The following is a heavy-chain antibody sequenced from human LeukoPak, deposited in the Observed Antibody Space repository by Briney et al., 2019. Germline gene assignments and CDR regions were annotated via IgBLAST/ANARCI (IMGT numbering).Heavy chain of an antibody. CDR1: GYTFTSYD. Sequence: ASVNVSCKASGYTFTSYDINWVRQATGQGLEWMGWMNPNSGNTGYAQKFQGRVTMTKNTSITTAYMELSSLRSEDTAVYYCARALSWTTDSYYYMDVWGKGTTVTVSS. CDR3: ARALSWTTDSYYYMDV. CDR2: MNPNSGNT. V-gene: IGHV1-8*01. D-gene: IGHD3/OR15-3a*01. J-gene: IGHJ6*03.